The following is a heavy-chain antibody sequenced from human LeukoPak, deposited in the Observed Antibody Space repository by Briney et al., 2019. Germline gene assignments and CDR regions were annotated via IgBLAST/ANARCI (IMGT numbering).Heavy chain of an antibody. CDR2: INADGSET. D-gene: IGHD6-19*01. CDR1: GFTFRSYW. J-gene: IGHJ4*02. V-gene: IGHV3-7*01. CDR3: ARGTIAVAGIDY. Sequence: GGSLRLSCAASGFTFRSYWMSWVRQAPGKGLEWVANINADGSETYYVDSVKGRFAISRDNARNSLYLHMNSLRAEDTALYYCARGTIAVAGIDYWGQGTLVTVSS.